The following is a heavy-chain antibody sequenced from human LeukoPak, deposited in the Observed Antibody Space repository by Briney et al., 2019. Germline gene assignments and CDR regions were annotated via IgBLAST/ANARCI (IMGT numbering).Heavy chain of an antibody. Sequence: ASVKVSCKVSGYTLTELSMHWVRQAPGKGLEWMGGFDPEDGETIYAQKFQGRVTMTEDTSTDTAYMELSSLRSEDTAVYHCARGWGTGYYVNWFDPWGQGTLVTVSS. CDR1: GYTLTELS. V-gene: IGHV1-24*01. CDR2: FDPEDGET. J-gene: IGHJ5*02. CDR3: ARGWGTGYYVNWFDP. D-gene: IGHD3-9*01.